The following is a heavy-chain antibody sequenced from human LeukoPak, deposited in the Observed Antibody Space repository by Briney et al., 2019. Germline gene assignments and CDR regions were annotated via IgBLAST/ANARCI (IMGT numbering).Heavy chain of an antibody. V-gene: IGHV1-2*02. J-gene: IGHJ6*03. CDR1: GYTFTGYY. D-gene: IGHD1-26*01. CDR3: ARGGGSSPRGDYYMDV. Sequence: ASVKVSCKASGYTFTGYYMHWVRRAPGQGLEWMGWINPNSGGTNYAQKFQGRVTMTRDTSISTAYMELSRLRSDDTAVYYCARGGGSSPRGDYYMDVWGKGTTVTVSS. CDR2: INPNSGGT.